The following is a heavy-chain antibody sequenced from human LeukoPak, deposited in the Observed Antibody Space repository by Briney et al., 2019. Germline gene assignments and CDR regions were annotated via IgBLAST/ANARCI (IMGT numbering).Heavy chain of an antibody. CDR2: IIPIFGTA. Sequence: ASVKVSCKASGYTFTSYAISWVRQAPGLGLEWMGKIIPIFGTANYAQKFQGRVTITTDESTSTAYMELSSLRSEDTAVYYCARRRESSGLIFDYWGQGTLVTVSS. D-gene: IGHD6-19*01. CDR3: ARRRESSGLIFDY. J-gene: IGHJ4*02. CDR1: GYTFTSYA. V-gene: IGHV1-69*05.